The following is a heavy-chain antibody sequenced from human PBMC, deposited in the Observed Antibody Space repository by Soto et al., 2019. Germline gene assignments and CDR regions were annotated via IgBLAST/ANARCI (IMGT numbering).Heavy chain of an antibody. Sequence: GGSLRLSCVTYGLTFTDYWMSWVRQAPGKGLEWVANIKQDESEKNYLDSVKGRFTISRDNAKNSLYLQMNILRAEDTAVYYCASDRFRGAYYLRGVTYFFEEWGQGAPVTVSS. CDR3: ASDRFRGAYYLRGVTYFFEE. V-gene: IGHV3-7*03. CDR2: IKQDESEK. CDR1: GLTFTDYW. D-gene: IGHD1-26*01. J-gene: IGHJ4*02.